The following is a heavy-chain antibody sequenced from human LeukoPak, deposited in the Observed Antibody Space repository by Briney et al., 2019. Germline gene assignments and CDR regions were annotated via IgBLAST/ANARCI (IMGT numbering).Heavy chain of an antibody. Sequence: SETLSLTCTVSGGSISSYYWSWIRQPPGKGQEWIGYIYYSGSTNYNPSLKSRVTISVDTSKNQFSLKLSSVTAADTAVYYCARDVRRAATHNWFDPWGQGTLVTVSS. D-gene: IGHD5-24*01. J-gene: IGHJ5*02. V-gene: IGHV4-59*01. CDR3: ARDVRRAATHNWFDP. CDR2: IYYSGST. CDR1: GGSISSYY.